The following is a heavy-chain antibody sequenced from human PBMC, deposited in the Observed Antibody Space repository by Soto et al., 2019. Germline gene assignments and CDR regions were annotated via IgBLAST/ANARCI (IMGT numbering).Heavy chain of an antibody. V-gene: IGHV1-18*01. CDR3: ARDGLGTYQWGGCRCCWNWFDH. CDR1: GYTFTSYG. J-gene: IGHJ5*02. Sequence: ASVKVSCKASGYTFTSYGISWVRQAPGQGLEWMGWISAYNGNTNYAQKLQGRVTMTTDTSKSTAYMELRSLRSDDTAVYYCARDGLGTYQWGGCRCCWNWFDHWGQVTLVTVSS. D-gene: IGHD2-15*01. CDR2: ISAYNGNT.